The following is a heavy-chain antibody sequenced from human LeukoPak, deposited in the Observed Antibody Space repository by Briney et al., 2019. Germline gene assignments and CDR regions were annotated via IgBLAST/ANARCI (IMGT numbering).Heavy chain of an antibody. V-gene: IGHV4-30-2*01. J-gene: IGHJ4*02. CDR3: AKDRGDGYNSGYFVY. CDR2: IYHSGST. Sequence: PSETLSLTCAVSGGSISSGGYSWSWIRQPPGKGLEWIGYIYHSGSTYYNPSLKSRVTISVDTSKNQFSLKLSSVTAADTAVYYCAKDRGDGYNSGYFVYWGQGTLVTVSS. CDR1: GGSISSGGYS. D-gene: IGHD5-24*01.